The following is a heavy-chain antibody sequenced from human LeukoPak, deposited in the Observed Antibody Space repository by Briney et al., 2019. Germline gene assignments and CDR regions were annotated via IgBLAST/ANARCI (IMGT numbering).Heavy chain of an antibody. CDR2: ISYDGSNK. D-gene: IGHD3-22*01. CDR3: ARDGRYYDSSGYYTGQDY. V-gene: IGHV3-30-3*01. CDR1: GFTFSSYA. Sequence: GGSLRLSCAASGFTFSSYAMHWVRQAPGKGLEWVAVISYDGSNKYYADSVEGRFTISRDNSKNTLYLQMNSLRAEDTAVYYCARDGRYYDSSGYYTGQDYWGQGTLVTVSS. J-gene: IGHJ4*02.